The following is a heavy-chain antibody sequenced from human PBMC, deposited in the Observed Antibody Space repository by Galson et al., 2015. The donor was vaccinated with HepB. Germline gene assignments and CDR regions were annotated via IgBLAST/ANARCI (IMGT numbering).Heavy chain of an antibody. Sequence: SLRLSCAASGFTFSSYGMHWVRQAPGKGLEWVAVIWYDGSNKYYADSVKGRFTISRDNSKNTLYLQMNSLRAEDTAVYFCARHPGRGSDGYAFDNWGQGILVTVAS. J-gene: IGHJ4*02. CDR1: GFTFSSYG. V-gene: IGHV3-33*01. CDR3: ARHPGRGSDGYAFDN. D-gene: IGHD2-21*02. CDR2: IWYDGSNK.